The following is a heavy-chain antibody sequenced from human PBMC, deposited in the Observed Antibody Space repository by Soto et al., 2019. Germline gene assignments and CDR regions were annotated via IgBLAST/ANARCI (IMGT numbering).Heavy chain of an antibody. D-gene: IGHD2-2*02. CDR2: ISYDGSNK. V-gene: IGHV3-30-3*01. CDR3: ARDHIIVVVPAAIFSGMDV. CDR1: GFTFSSYA. Sequence: GGSLRLSCAASGFTFSSYAMHWVRQAPGKGLEWVAVISYDGSNKYYADSVKGRFTISRDNSKNTLYLQMNSLRAEDTAVYYCARDHIIVVVPAAIFSGMDVWGQGTTVTVSS. J-gene: IGHJ6*02.